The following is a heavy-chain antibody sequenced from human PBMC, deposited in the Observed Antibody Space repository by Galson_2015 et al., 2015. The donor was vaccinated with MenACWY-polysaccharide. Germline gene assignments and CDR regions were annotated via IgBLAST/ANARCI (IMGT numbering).Heavy chain of an antibody. D-gene: IGHD3-3*01. CDR1: GLTFSTHA. J-gene: IGHJ3*01. Sequence: SLRLSCAASGLTFSTHAMNWVRQAPGKGLEWVAGIGDNGTNTEYADSVKGRFSISRDNSKNTLYLEMNSLRAEDTALYYCAREVITIAFPSSDVRGHGPLVPVSS. V-gene: IGHV3-33*08. CDR2: IGDNGTNT. CDR3: AREVITIAFPSSDV.